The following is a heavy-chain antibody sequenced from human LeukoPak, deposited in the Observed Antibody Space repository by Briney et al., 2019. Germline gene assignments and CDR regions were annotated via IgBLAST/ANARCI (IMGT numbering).Heavy chain of an antibody. CDR2: ISGSGGRT. J-gene: IGHJ4*02. CDR1: GFTFSSYA. Sequence: TGGSLRPSCAASGFTFSSYAMSWVRQAPGKGLEWVSAISGSGGRTYYADSVKGRFTISRDNSKNTLYLQMNSLRAEDTAVYYCANLNRWLVQPLFDYWGQGTLVTVSS. D-gene: IGHD6-19*01. CDR3: ANLNRWLVQPLFDY. V-gene: IGHV3-23*01.